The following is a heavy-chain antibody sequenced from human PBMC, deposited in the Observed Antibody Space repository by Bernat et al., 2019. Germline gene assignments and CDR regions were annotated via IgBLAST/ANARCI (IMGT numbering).Heavy chain of an antibody. D-gene: IGHD3-3*01. CDR1: GFTFSNYG. V-gene: IGHV3-23*04. J-gene: IGHJ4*02. CDR2: ISGGGENT. Sequence: EVQLVESGGGSVEPGGSLRLSCAASGFTFSNYGMIWVRQAPGKGSEWVSTISGGGENTHYADSVKGRFTISRDDSKNTLFLHMNSLRAEDTALYYCAIEPPHYDFWIGSDYWGQGTLVTVSS. CDR3: AIEPPHYDFWIGSDY.